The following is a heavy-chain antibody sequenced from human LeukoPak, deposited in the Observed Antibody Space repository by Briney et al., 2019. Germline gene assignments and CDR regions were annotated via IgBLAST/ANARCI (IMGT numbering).Heavy chain of an antibody. CDR2: IRSKAYGGTT. J-gene: IGHJ4*02. CDR1: GFTFSSYS. CDR3: ARGGVYCSSVSCSVDY. D-gene: IGHD2-2*01. Sequence: GGSLRLSCAASGFTFSSYSMNWFRQAPGKGLEWVGFIRSKAYGGTTENAASVKGRFTILRDDSKSIAYLQMNSLKTEDTAVYYCARGGVYCSSVSCSVDYWGQGILVTVSS. V-gene: IGHV3-49*03.